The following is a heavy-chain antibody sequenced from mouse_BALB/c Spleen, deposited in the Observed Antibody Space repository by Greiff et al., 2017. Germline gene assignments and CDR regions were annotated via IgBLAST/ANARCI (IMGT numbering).Heavy chain of an antibody. V-gene: IGHV1-87*01. J-gene: IGHJ4*01. CDR2: IYPGDGDT. CDR3: ARKGRDYYAMDY. Sequence: VQLQQSGAELARPGASVKLSCKASGYTFTSYWMQWVKQRPGQGLEWIGAIYPGDGDTRYTQKFKGKATLTADKSSSTAYMQLSSLASEDSAVYYCARKGRDYYAMDYWGQGTSVTVSS. CDR1: GYTFTSYW.